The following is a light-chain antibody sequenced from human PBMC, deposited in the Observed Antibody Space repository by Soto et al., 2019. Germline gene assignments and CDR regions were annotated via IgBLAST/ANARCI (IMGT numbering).Light chain of an antibody. CDR3: QHYNSYPIT. Sequence: DIQMTQSPSTLSASVGDRVTITCWASQSITNRLAWYQQKPGKAPKVLIYDASNLEYGVPSRFSGSGSGTECTLTISSLQPDDFATYYCQHYNSYPITFGQGTRLEIK. J-gene: IGKJ5*01. CDR1: QSITNR. CDR2: DAS. V-gene: IGKV1-5*01.